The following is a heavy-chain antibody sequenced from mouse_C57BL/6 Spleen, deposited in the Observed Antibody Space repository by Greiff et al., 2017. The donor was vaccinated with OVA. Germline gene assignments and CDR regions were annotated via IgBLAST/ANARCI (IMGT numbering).Heavy chain of an antibody. Sequence: VQLQQPGTELVKPGASVKLSCKASGYTFTSYWMHWVKQRPGQGLEWIGNINPSNGGTNYNEKFKSKATLTVDKSSSTAYMQLSSLTSEDSAVYYCAREVRIYRGYFDVWGTGTTVTVSS. J-gene: IGHJ1*03. V-gene: IGHV1-53*01. CDR2: INPSNGGT. CDR3: AREVRIYRGYFDV. CDR1: GYTFTSYW. D-gene: IGHD2-1*01.